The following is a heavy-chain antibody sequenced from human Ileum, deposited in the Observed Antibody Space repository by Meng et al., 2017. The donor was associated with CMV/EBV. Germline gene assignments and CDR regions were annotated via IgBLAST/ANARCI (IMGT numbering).Heavy chain of an antibody. CDR3: SRENSGLDY. Sequence: GESLKISCTVSGFTLTNYLMDWVRQAPGKGLEWVANINRDGSERNYVDSVKGRFTISRDSTRNSLYLQMNSLRVEDTAVYYCSRENSGLDYWGQGTLVTVSS. V-gene: IGHV3-7*01. CDR2: INRDGSER. J-gene: IGHJ4*02. CDR1: GFTLTNYL. D-gene: IGHD4-23*01.